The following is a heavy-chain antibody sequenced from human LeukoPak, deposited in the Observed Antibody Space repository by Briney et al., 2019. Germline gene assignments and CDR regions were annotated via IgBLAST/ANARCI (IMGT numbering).Heavy chain of an antibody. CDR1: GYTFTGYY. CDR3: ARGEMLRFLEWLRGYYYYGMDV. CDR2: INPNSGGT. D-gene: IGHD3-3*01. J-gene: IGHJ6*02. V-gene: IGHV1-2*06. Sequence: ASVKVSCKASGYTFTGYYMHWVRQAPGQGLEWMGRINPNSGGTNYAQKFQGRVTMTRDTSISTAYMELSRLRSDDTAVYYCARGEMLRFLEWLRGYYYYGMDVWGQGTTVTVSS.